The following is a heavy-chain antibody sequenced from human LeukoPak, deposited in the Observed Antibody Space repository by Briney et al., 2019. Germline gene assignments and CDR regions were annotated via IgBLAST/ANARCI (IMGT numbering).Heavy chain of an antibody. V-gene: IGHV3-30*18. D-gene: IGHD6-19*01. CDR3: AKGLAVAGTMVGDY. CDR1: GFTFSSYG. J-gene: IGHJ4*02. CDR2: ISYDGSNK. Sequence: GGSLRLSYAASGFTFSSYGMHWVRQAPGKGLEWVAVISYDGSNKYYADSVKGRFTISRDNSKNTLYLQMNSLRAEDTAVYYCAKGLAVAGTMVGDYWGQGTLVTVSS.